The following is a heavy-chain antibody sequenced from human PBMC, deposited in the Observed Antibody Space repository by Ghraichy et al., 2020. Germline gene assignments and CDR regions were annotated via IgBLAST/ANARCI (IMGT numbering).Heavy chain of an antibody. CDR2: IIPIFGTA. CDR1: GGTFSSYA. Sequence: SVKVSCKASGGTFSSYAISWVRQAPGQGLEWMGGIIPIFGTANYAQKFQGRVTITADESTSTAYMELSSLRSEDTAVYYCGMGCSSTSCSNYYYYYGMDVWGQGTTVTVSS. V-gene: IGHV1-69*13. D-gene: IGHD2-2*01. J-gene: IGHJ6*02. CDR3: GMGCSSTSCSNYYYYYGMDV.